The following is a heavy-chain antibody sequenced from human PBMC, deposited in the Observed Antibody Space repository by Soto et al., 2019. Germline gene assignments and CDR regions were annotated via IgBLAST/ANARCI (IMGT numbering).Heavy chain of an antibody. CDR1: GFTFSSYG. Sequence: GGSLRLSCAASGFTFSSYGMHWVRQAPGKGLEWVAVISYDGSNKYYADSVKGRFTISRDNSKNTLYLQMNSLRAEDTAVYYCAIVLEWLSMQGIDAFDIWGQGTMVTRLL. CDR3: AIVLEWLSMQGIDAFDI. CDR2: ISYDGSNK. J-gene: IGHJ3*02. D-gene: IGHD3-3*01. V-gene: IGHV3-30*03.